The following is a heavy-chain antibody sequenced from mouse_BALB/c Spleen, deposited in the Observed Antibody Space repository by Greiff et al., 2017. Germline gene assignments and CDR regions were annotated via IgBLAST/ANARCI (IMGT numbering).Heavy chain of an antibody. CDR3: ARSSYYRYDVWFAY. Sequence: QVQLQQPGAELVKPGASVKLSCKASGYTFTSYWMHWVKQRPGQGLEWIGEINPSNGRTNYNEKFKSKATLTVDKSSSTAYMQLSSLTSEDSAVYYCARSSYYRYDVWFAYWGQGTLVTVSA. V-gene: IGHV1S81*02. CDR1: GYTFTSYW. CDR2: INPSNGRT. J-gene: IGHJ3*01. D-gene: IGHD2-14*01.